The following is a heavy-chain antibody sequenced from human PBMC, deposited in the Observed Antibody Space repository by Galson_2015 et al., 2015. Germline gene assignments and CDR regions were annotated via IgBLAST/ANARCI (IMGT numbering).Heavy chain of an antibody. CDR3: ARENYDTSTGFDP. Sequence: SVKVSCKASGYTFTGYYMHWVRQAPGQRLEWMGWINAGNGNTKYSQKFQGRVTITRDTSASTAYMELSSLRSEDTAVYYCARENYDTSTGFDPWGQGTLVTVSS. CDR1: GYTFTGYY. D-gene: IGHD1-7*01. CDR2: INAGNGNT. V-gene: IGHV1-3*01. J-gene: IGHJ5*02.